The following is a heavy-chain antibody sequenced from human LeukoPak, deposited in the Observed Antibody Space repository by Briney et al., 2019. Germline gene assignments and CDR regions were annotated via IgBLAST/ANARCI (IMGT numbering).Heavy chain of an antibody. V-gene: IGHV3-23*01. J-gene: IGHJ6*03. D-gene: IGHD3-10*01. CDR2: ISGSGDAT. Sequence: PGGSLRLSCAASGFTFNSYAMSWVRQAPGKGLEWVSVISGSGDATYYADSVRGRFTISRDNSKDTLYLQMNSLRAEDTAVYHCAKGTYYCGSGSHYYMDVWGKGTTVTVSS. CDR3: AKGTYYCGSGSHYYMDV. CDR1: GFTFNSYA.